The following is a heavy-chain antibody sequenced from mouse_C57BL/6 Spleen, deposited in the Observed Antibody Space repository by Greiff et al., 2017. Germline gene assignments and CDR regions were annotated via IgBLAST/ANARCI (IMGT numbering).Heavy chain of an antibody. CDR1: GYSITSGYY. CDR3: AKDEYAMDY. V-gene: IGHV3-6*01. Sequence: EVKLVESGPGLVKPSQSLSLSCSVTGYSITSGYYWNWIRQLPGNILEWMGYIRYDGSTNYNPSLKNRISITLDTSTNQFFLKLNSVTTEDTATYDSAKDEYAMDYWGQGTSVTVSS. CDR2: IRYDGST. J-gene: IGHJ4*01.